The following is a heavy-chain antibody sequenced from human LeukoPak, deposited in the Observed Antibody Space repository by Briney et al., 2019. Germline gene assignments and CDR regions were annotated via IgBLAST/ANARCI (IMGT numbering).Heavy chain of an antibody. CDR3: ARLIMVRGVIYFDY. D-gene: IGHD3-10*01. J-gene: IGHJ4*02. CDR1: GFTFSDYY. Sequence: GGSLRLSCAASGFTFSDYYMSWIRQAPGKGLEWVSYISSSGSTIYYADSVKGRLTVSRDNAKNSLYLQMNSLRAEDTAVYYCARLIMVRGVIYFDYWGQGTLVTVSS. V-gene: IGHV3-11*01. CDR2: ISSSGSTI.